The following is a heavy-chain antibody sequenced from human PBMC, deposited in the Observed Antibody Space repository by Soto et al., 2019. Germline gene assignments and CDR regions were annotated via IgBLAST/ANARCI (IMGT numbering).Heavy chain of an antibody. CDR2: IVVGSGNT. CDR1: GFTFTSSA. CDR3: AADIYHFWSGYYKDFDY. J-gene: IGHJ4*02. D-gene: IGHD3-3*01. V-gene: IGHV1-58*01. Sequence: SVKVSCKASGFTFTSSAVQWVRQARGQRLELIGWIVVGSGNTNYAQKFHERVTITRVMSTSTAYMELSSLRSEDTAVYYCAADIYHFWSGYYKDFDYWGQGTLVTVSS.